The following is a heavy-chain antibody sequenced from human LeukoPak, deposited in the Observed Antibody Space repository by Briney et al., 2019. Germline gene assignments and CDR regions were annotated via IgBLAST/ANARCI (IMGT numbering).Heavy chain of an antibody. V-gene: IGHV1-2*02. CDR2: IHPGRGDT. CDR1: GYTFTDHY. D-gene: IGHD7-27*01. CDR3: ARDHNWGPDY. J-gene: IGHJ4*02. Sequence: ASVKVSCKALGYTFTDHYFHWLRQAPGQGIEWMGWIHPGRGDTDIAQKFQGRVSLTRDMSISTAYMELSRLTSDDTAVYYCARDHNWGPDYWGQGTLVSVSS.